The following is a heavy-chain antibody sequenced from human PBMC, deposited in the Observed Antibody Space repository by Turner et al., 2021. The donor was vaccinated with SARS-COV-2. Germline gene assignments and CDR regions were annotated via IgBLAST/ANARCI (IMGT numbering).Heavy chain of an antibody. CDR2: NYYSGST. D-gene: IGHD3-3*01. J-gene: IGHJ3*02. CDR3: ARDWSGYSTDDAFDI. Sequence: QLQLQASGPGLVNTSEPLSITCTVSGGSSSSSSYYWGWIRQAPGKGLEWIGSNYYSGSTYYNPARKSRVTISIATSKDQFTLKLGSVAAADTAVYDGARDWSGYSTDDAFDIWGQGTMVTISS. CDR1: GGSSSSSSYY. V-gene: IGHV4-39*02.